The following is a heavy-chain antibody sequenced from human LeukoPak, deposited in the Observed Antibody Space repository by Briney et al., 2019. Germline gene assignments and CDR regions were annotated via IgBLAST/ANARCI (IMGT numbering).Heavy chain of an antibody. V-gene: IGHV3-21*01. Sequence: GGSLRLSCAASGFTFSTYSMNWVRQAPGKGLEWVSSITSASNYIFYADSVKGRFTISRDNAKNSLYLQMNSLSAEDTAVYYCARAGRELLRGNSVPFDYWGQGTLVTVSS. CDR1: GFTFSTYS. D-gene: IGHD1-26*01. CDR3: ARAGRELLRGNSVPFDY. CDR2: ITSASNYI. J-gene: IGHJ4*02.